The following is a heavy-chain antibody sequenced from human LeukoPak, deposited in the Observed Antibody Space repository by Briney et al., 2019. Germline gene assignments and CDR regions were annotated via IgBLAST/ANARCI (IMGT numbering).Heavy chain of an antibody. Sequence: GGSLRLSCAASGFTFSSFAMHWVRQAPGKGLEYVSAISSNGGSTYYANSVKGRFTISRDNSKNTLFLQMGSLTAEYTAVYYCARALGYSSGWYTDYWGQGTLVTVSS. CDR2: ISSNGGST. D-gene: IGHD6-19*01. CDR1: GFTFSSFA. V-gene: IGHV3-64*01. CDR3: ARALGYSSGWYTDY. J-gene: IGHJ4*02.